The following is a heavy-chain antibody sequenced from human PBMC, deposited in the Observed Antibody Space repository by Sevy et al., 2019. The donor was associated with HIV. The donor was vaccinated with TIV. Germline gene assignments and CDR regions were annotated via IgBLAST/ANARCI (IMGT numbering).Heavy chain of an antibody. CDR3: VREAGSNYYGQIDY. D-gene: IGHD4-4*01. CDR1: GYTFTDYY. V-gene: IGHV1-2*06. CDR2: INPYSGDT. Sequence: ASMKVSCKASGYTFTDYYMHWVRQAPGQGLEWMGRINPYSGDTKYAQKFQGRVTMTRDTSISTAYMVLSGLRFDDTAVYYCVREAGSNYYGQIDYWGQGSLVTVSS. J-gene: IGHJ4*02.